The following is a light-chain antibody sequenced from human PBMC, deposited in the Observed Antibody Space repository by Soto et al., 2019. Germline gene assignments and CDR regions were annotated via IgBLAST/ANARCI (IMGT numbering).Light chain of an antibody. V-gene: IGKV3-11*01. CDR2: GAS. J-gene: IGKJ4*01. CDR3: QQRYNWPLT. CDR1: QSISSS. Sequence: EIVLTQSPATLSLSPGERATLSCRASQSISSSLAWYQQKPGQAPRLLIYGASNGAAGIPARFSGTGSGTDFTLTISSLEPDEFAVYYCQQRYNWPLTFGGGTKVEIK.